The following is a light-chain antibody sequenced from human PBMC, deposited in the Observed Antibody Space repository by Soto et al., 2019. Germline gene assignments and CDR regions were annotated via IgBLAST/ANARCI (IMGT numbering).Light chain of an antibody. J-gene: IGKJ1*01. CDR3: QQYNSWLLT. V-gene: IGKV3-15*01. CDR2: GAS. Sequence: EIVMTQSPATLSVSPGEGATLSCRASQSVSSKLAWYQQKPGQAPRLVIYGASTRATGIPARFSGSGSGTEFTLIISSLQSEDSAVYYCQQYNSWLLTFGQGTKVEIK. CDR1: QSVSSK.